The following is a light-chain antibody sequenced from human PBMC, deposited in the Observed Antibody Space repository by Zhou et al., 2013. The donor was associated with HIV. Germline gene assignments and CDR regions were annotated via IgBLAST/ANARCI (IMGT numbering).Light chain of an antibody. J-gene: IGKJ3*01. Sequence: DIVLTQSPGTLSLSPGERATLSCWASQSVSSNLAWYQQKPGQAPRLLMYGASSRANGIPDRFSGSGSGTDFTLTISRLEPEDFAVYYCQQYNNWPPFTFGPGTKVEIK. CDR3: QQYNNWPPFT. CDR2: GAS. V-gene: IGKV3-20*01. CDR1: QSVSSN.